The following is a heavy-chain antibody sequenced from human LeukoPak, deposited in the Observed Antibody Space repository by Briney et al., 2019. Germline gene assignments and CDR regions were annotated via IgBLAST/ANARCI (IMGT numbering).Heavy chain of an antibody. CDR3: AKHGPQGSFDI. V-gene: IGHV3-53*01. J-gene: IGHJ3*02. CDR1: GFTVSSNY. CDR2: ISNSGDNT. Sequence: GGSLRLSCAASGFTVSSNYMSWVRQAPGKGLEWVSSISNSGDNTYYTDSVRGRFTISRDNSENTLYLQMNSLRAEDTAVYYCAKHGPQGSFDIWGRGTLVTVST.